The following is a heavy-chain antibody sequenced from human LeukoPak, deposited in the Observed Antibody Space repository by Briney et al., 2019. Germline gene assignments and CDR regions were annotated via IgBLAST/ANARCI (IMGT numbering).Heavy chain of an antibody. CDR3: AKGAGYYFDY. CDR1: GFTFNTYG. D-gene: IGHD1-14*01. Sequence: GGSLRLSCVASGFTFNTYGMHWVRQAPGKGLEWVAFIRYDGSDKYYADSVKGRFIISRDNSKNMLFLQMNSLRAEDTAVYYCAKGAGYYFDYWGQGTLVTVSS. V-gene: IGHV3-30*02. CDR2: IRYDGSDK. J-gene: IGHJ4*02.